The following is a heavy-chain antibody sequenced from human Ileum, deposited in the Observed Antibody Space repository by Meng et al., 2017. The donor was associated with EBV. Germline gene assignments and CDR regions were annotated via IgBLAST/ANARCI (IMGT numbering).Heavy chain of an antibody. D-gene: IGHD6-19*01. CDR2: IYHSGST. CDR1: GGSISSSNW. V-gene: IGHV4-4*02. Sequence: QVDVEGAGPGLVKPSGTLSLTCAVSGGSISSSNWWSWCRQPPGKGLEWIGEIYHSGSTNYNPFLKSRVTISVDKSKNQFSLNLSSVTAADTAVYYCARVGQWLPIDYWGQGTLVTVSS. J-gene: IGHJ4*02. CDR3: ARVGQWLPIDY.